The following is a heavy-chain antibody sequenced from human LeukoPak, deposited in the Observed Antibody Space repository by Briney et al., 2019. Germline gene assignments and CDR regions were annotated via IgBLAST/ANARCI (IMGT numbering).Heavy chain of an antibody. CDR2: ISGSGGST. D-gene: IGHD6-19*01. V-gene: IGHV3-23*01. J-gene: IGHJ5*02. Sequence: GGSLILLCGASGCTFSSYAMSCVRQPTGKGVEWVSAISGSGGSTYYADSVKGRFTISRDNSKNTLYLQMNSLRAEDTAVYYCAFSGAWGQGTLVTVSS. CDR1: GCTFSSYA. CDR3: AFSGA.